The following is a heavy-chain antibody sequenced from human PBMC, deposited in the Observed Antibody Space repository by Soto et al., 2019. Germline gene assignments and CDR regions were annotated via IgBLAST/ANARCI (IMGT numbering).Heavy chain of an antibody. Sequence: QVQLVESGGGVVQPGRSLRLSCAASGFTFSSYGMHWVRQAPGKGLEWVAVISYDGSNKYYADSVKGRFTISRDNSKNTLDLRMNSLRAEDTAVYYCAKGGSGYSYVDPFDYGGQGTLVTVSS. CDR2: ISYDGSNK. D-gene: IGHD5-18*01. V-gene: IGHV3-30*18. CDR3: AKGGSGYSYVDPFDY. CDR1: GFTFSSYG. J-gene: IGHJ4*02.